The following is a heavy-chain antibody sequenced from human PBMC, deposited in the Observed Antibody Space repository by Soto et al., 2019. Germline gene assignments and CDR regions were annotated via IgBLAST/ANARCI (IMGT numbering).Heavy chain of an antibody. CDR2: INAGNGNT. CDR3: TREAYGSGLRGLDV. D-gene: IGHD3-10*01. J-gene: IGHJ6*02. CDR1: GYTFTSYA. Sequence: GASVKVSCKASGYTFTSYAIHWVRQAPGQRLEWMGWINAGNGNTKYSQKFQGRVTITRDTSASTAYMELSSLRAGDTAVYYCTREAYGSGLRGLDVWGQGTTVTVS. V-gene: IGHV1-3*01.